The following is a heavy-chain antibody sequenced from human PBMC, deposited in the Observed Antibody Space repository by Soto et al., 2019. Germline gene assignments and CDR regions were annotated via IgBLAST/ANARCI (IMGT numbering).Heavy chain of an antibody. CDR1: GGSISSSSYY. Sequence: QLQLQESGPGLVKPSETLSLTCTVSGGSISSSSYYWGWIRQPPGKGLEWIGSIYYSGSTYYNPSIKSRVTISVDTSKNQFSLKLSSVTAADTAVYYCARRSYGGNSYAMDVWGQGTTVTVSS. CDR3: ARRSYGGNSYAMDV. J-gene: IGHJ6*02. CDR2: IYYSGST. D-gene: IGHD4-17*01. V-gene: IGHV4-39*01.